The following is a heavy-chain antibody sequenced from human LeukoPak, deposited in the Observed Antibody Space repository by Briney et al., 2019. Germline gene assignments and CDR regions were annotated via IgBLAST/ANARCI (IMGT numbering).Heavy chain of an antibody. CDR3: ARDTSYYDFWRGAGYYYVDV. V-gene: IGHV4-59*01. CDR1: GGSISSNY. J-gene: IGHJ6*03. CDR2: IYYSGST. D-gene: IGHD3-3*01. Sequence: SETLSLTCTVSGGSISSNYWSWIRQPPGKGLEWIGYIYYSGSTNYNPSPKSRVTISVDTSKNQFSLKLSSVTAADTAVYYCARDTSYYDFWRGAGYYYVDVWGKGTTVTVSS.